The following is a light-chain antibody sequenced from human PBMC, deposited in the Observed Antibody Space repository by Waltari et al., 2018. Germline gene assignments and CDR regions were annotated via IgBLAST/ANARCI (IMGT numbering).Light chain of an antibody. CDR2: GAS. Sequence: EIVLTQSPATLSLSPGERAPLPCRASQSVSTYLAWYQQKPGQVPRLLIYGASNRATGIPARFSGSGSGTDFTLTISSLEPEDFAVYYCQQRISWLGWTFGQGTKVEIK. CDR3: QQRISWLGWT. V-gene: IGKV3-11*01. J-gene: IGKJ1*01. CDR1: QSVSTY.